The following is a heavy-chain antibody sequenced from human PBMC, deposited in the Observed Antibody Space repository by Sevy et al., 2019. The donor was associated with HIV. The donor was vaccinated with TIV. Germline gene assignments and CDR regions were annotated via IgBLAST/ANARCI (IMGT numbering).Heavy chain of an antibody. CDR2: INHSGST. D-gene: IGHD3-22*01. V-gene: IGHV4-34*01. CDR1: GGSFSGYY. J-gene: IGHJ4*02. Sequence: SETLSLTCAVYGGSFSGYYWSWIRQPPGKGLEWIGEINHSGSTNYNPSLKSRVTISVDTSKNQFSLKLGSVTAADTAVYYCASWEYYYDSSGYYHDLDYWGQGTLVTVSS. CDR3: ASWEYYYDSSGYYHDLDY.